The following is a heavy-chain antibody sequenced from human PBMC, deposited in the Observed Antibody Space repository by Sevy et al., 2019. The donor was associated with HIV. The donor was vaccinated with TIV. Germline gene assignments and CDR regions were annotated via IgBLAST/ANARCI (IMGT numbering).Heavy chain of an antibody. D-gene: IGHD3-10*01. CDR2: AYYRSKSYY. V-gene: IGHV6-1*01. CDR3: ARDYYGSGRLDP. Sequence: QSQTLSLTCAISGDSVSSNSATWTWIRQSPSRGLEWLGRAYYRSKSYYDYAVSLKTRIIINPDTSQNQFSLQLNSVTPEDTAVYYCARDYYGSGRLDPWGQGTLVTVSS. CDR1: GDSVSSNSAT. J-gene: IGHJ5*02.